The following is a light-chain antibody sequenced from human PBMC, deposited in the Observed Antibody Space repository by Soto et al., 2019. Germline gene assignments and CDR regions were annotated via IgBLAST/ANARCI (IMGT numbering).Light chain of an antibody. CDR2: DVT. CDR1: TSDVGAYNY. CDR3: YSFTSSYSWV. V-gene: IGLV2-14*01. J-gene: IGLJ3*02. Sequence: QSALTQPASVSGSPGQSITISCTGTTSDVGAYNYVSWYQQHPDKAPKLMIYDVTNQPPGVSERFSGSKSGNTASLSISGVEAEDEADYYCYSFTSSYSWVFGGGTKLTVL.